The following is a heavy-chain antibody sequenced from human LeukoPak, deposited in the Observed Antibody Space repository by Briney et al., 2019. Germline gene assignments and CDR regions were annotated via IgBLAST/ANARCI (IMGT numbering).Heavy chain of an antibody. CDR2: ISYDGSDK. D-gene: IGHD2-21*02. CDR3: AKDISGGDCPDY. Sequence: GGSLRLSCAASAFTFSSYGMHWVRQAPGKGLEWVALISYDGSDKYYADSVKGRFTISRDNSKNTLYLQMNSLRAEDTAVYYCAKDISGGDCPDYWGQGTLVTVSS. V-gene: IGHV3-30*18. CDR1: AFTFSSYG. J-gene: IGHJ4*02.